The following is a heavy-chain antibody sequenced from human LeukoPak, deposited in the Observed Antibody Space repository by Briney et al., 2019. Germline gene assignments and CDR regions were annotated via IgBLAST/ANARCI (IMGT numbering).Heavy chain of an antibody. V-gene: IGHV1-69*13. CDR3: AGAIRYFDWLPYYYYGMDV. J-gene: IGHJ6*02. D-gene: IGHD3-9*01. CDR2: IIPIFGTA. Sequence: GASVKVSCKASGGTFSSYAISWVRQAPGQGLEWMGGIIPIFGTASYAQKFQGRVTITADESTSTAYMELSSLKSEDTAVYYCAGAIRYFDWLPYYYYGMDVWGQGTTVTVSS. CDR1: GGTFSSYA.